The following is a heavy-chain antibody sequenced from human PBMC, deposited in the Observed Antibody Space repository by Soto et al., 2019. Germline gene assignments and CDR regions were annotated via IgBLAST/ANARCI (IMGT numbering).Heavy chain of an antibody. CDR2: IQDGGSI. Sequence: EVLLEESVGGFVQPGGSRRLSCAASGFTVSNNYMTWVRQAPGTVLEWVAVIQDGGSISYADSVSDRFTISRDNSKNTVFREMNNLRPEDTAVYFCARGEGSGSNALGHGGQGTLVTVSS. V-gene: IGHV3-66*01. J-gene: IGHJ4*02. CDR3: ARGEGSGSNALGH. D-gene: IGHD3-16*01. CDR1: GFTVSNNY.